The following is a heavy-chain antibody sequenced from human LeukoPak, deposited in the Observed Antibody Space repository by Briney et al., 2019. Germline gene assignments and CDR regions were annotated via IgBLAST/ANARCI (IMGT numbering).Heavy chain of an antibody. CDR2: IYPGDSDT. V-gene: IGHV5-51*01. J-gene: IGHJ3*02. CDR3: ARLGVGATILHAFDI. D-gene: IGHD1-26*01. CDR1: WYRFTSYW. Sequence: GGYLNISCKGSWYRFTSYWIGWVRQMPGKGLEGMGVIYPGDSDTRYRPSFQGQVTLSADQSISTAYLQWSSLKASDTAMYYCARLGVGATILHAFDIWGQGTMVTVSS.